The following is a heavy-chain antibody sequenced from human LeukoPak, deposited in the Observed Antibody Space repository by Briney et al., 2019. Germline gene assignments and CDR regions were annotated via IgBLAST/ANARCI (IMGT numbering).Heavy chain of an antibody. D-gene: IGHD5-18*01. CDR1: GFTFDDYV. V-gene: IGHV3-43*02. J-gene: IGHJ4*02. Sequence: SGGSLRLSCAASGFTFDDYVMHWVRQAPGKGLERVSLISGDGDSTYYADSVKGRFTISRDNSKNSLYLQMNSLRTEDTALFYCAKDKYSYGYNFDYWGQGTLVTVSS. CDR2: ISGDGDST. CDR3: AKDKYSYGYNFDY.